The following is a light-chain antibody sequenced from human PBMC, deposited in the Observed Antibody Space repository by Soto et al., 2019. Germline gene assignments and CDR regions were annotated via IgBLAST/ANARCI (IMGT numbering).Light chain of an antibody. Sequence: QSVLTQPPSVSAAPGQNVTISCSGSSSNIGMTSVSWYQQLPEAAPKLLIHENYKRPSGIPDRFSGSKSGTSATLGITGLQPGDEADYYCGTWDSNLSRDVFGTGTKVTVL. J-gene: IGLJ1*01. CDR1: SSNIGMTS. CDR3: GTWDSNLSRDV. CDR2: ENY. V-gene: IGLV1-51*02.